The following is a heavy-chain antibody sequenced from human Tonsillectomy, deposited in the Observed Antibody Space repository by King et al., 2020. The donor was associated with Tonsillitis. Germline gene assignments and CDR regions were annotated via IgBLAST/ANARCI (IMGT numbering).Heavy chain of an antibody. Sequence: QLQESGPGLVKPSETLSLTCTVSGGSISSSSYYWGWIRQPPGKGLEWIGSIYYSGSTYYNPSLKSRVTISVDTSKNQFSLKLSSVTAADTAVYYCAGEITIFGVVIGRPVDYWGQGTLVTVSS. CDR3: AGEITIFGVVIGRPVDY. CDR2: IYYSGST. CDR1: GGSISSSSYY. V-gene: IGHV4-39*01. D-gene: IGHD3-3*01. J-gene: IGHJ4*02.